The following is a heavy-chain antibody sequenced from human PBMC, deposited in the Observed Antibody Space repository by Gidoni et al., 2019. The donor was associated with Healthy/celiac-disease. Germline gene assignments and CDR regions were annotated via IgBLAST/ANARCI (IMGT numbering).Heavy chain of an antibody. CDR2: ISGSGGSR. CDR3: AKGLAVTTAPDY. CDR1: GFTFSSYA. J-gene: IGHJ4*02. D-gene: IGHD4-17*01. Sequence: EVQLLESGGGLVQPGGSLSLSCAATGFTFSSYAMSWVRQAPGQGLEWVSAISGSGGSRYYADSVKGRFTISRDNSKNMLYLQMNSLRAEDTAVYYCAKGLAVTTAPDYWGQGTLVTVSS. V-gene: IGHV3-23*01.